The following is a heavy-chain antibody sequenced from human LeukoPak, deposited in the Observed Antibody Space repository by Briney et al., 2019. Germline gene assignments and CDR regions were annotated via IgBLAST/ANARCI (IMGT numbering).Heavy chain of an antibody. CDR3: ARLSGDRNWFDP. CDR2: INPNSGGT. CDR1: GYTFTGYY. J-gene: IGHJ5*02. V-gene: IGHV1-2*02. Sequence: GASVKVSFKASGYTFTGYYMHWVRQAPGQGLEWMGWINPNSGGTNYAQKFQGRVTMTRDTSISTAYMELSRLRSDDTAVFYCARLSGDRNWFDPWGQGILVTVSS. D-gene: IGHD2-21*01.